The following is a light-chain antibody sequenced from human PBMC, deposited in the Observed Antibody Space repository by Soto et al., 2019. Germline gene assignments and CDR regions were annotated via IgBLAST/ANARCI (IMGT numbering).Light chain of an antibody. Sequence: EIVLTQSPATLSLSPGERATLSCRASQSISSNLAWYQQKRGQAPRLLIYDASNRATGIPARFSGSGSGTDFTLTISSLEPEDFAVYYCQQRRNWPPVTFGGGIKVEIK. J-gene: IGKJ4*01. CDR1: QSISSN. V-gene: IGKV3-11*01. CDR3: QQRRNWPPVT. CDR2: DAS.